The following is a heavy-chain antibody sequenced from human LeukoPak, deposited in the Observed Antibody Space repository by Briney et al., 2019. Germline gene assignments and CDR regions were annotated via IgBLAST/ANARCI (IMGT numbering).Heavy chain of an antibody. V-gene: IGHV4-39*07. CDR1: GGSISSTSYY. J-gene: IGHJ4*02. Sequence: SETLSLTCTVSGGSISSTSYYWGWIRQPPGKGLEWIGSIYFSGYTYFNPSLKSRVTISVETSKNHFSLKLNSMTAADTALYYCARGRLMTYYYDSSGYYYFDYWGQGTLVTVSS. CDR2: IYFSGYT. CDR3: ARGRLMTYYYDSSGYYYFDY. D-gene: IGHD3-22*01.